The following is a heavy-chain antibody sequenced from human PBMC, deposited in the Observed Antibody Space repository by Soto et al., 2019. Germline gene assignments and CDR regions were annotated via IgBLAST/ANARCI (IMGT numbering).Heavy chain of an antibody. Sequence: SETLSLTCTVSGGSISSGGYYWSWIRQHPGKGLEWIGYIYYSGSTYYNPSLKSRVTISVDTSKNQFSLKLSSVTAADTAVYYCARDQLVVVAASGDYYYGMDVWGQGTTVTVSS. J-gene: IGHJ6*02. CDR2: IYYSGST. CDR1: GGSISSGGYY. D-gene: IGHD2-15*01. CDR3: ARDQLVVVAASGDYYYGMDV. V-gene: IGHV4-31*03.